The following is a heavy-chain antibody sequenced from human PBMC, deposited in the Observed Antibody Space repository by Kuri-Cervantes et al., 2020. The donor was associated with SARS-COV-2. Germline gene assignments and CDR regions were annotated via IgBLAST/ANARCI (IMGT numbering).Heavy chain of an antibody. D-gene: IGHD6-19*01. Sequence: GSLRLSCAVYGGSFSGYYWSWIRQPPGKGLEWIGETNHSGSTNYNPSLKSRVTISVDTSKNQFSLKLSSVTAADTAVYYCARGVGAAVAGTLITIYYYYGMDVWGQGTTVTVSS. V-gene: IGHV4-34*01. CDR3: ARGVGAAVAGTLITIYYYYGMDV. CDR1: GGSFSGYY. CDR2: TNHSGST. J-gene: IGHJ6*02.